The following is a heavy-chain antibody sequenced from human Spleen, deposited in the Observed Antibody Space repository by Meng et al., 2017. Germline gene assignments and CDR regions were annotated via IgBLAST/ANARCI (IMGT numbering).Heavy chain of an antibody. D-gene: IGHD3-22*01. CDR1: GASISNADYY. CDR3: ARRVHDGSGHHYFDY. Sequence: QVQLQESGPGLVKPSQTLSLTCTVSGASISNADYYWSWIRQPPGKGLEWIGYIYYSGSTYYNPSLRSRVVISVDTSKNQFSLKLNAVSAADTAVYFCARRVHDGSGHHYFDYWGQGTLVTVSS. CDR2: IYYSGST. J-gene: IGHJ4*02. V-gene: IGHV4-30-4*01.